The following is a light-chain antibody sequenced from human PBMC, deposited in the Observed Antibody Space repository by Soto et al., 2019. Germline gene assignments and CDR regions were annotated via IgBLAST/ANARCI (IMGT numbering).Light chain of an antibody. CDR2: ATS. CDR3: QQYGSSGT. V-gene: IGKV1-39*01. Sequence: DIQMTQSPSSLSASVGDRVTITCRASQSIKIYLSWYLQKPGKAPELLITATSSRRSGVPSRFSGSGSGTDFSLTITSLQPEDFAVYYCQQYGSSGTFGQGTKVEIK. CDR1: QSIKIY. J-gene: IGKJ1*01.